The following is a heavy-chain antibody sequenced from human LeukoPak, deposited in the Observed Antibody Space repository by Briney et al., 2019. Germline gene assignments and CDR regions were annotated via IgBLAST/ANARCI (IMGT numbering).Heavy chain of an antibody. V-gene: IGHV1-18*01. J-gene: IGHJ6*03. CDR1: GYTFTSYG. CDR2: ISAYNGNT. CDR3: ASSRLPEDIVVVPAANDYYYYMDV. Sequence: GASVKVSCKASGYTFTSYGISWVRQAPGQGLEWMGWISAYNGNTNYAQKLQGRVTMTTDTSTSTAYMELRSLRSDDTAVYYCASSRLPEDIVVVPAANDYYYYMDVWGKGTTVTVSS. D-gene: IGHD2-2*01.